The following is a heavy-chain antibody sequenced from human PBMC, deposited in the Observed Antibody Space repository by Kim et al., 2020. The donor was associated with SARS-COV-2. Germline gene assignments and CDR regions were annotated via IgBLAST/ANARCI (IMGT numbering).Heavy chain of an antibody. J-gene: IGHJ4*02. V-gene: IGHV1-69*01. Sequence: YAQKFRGRVTITADESTSTAYMELSSLRSEDTAVYYCARTGYSGYDYADYWGQGTLVTVSS. CDR3: ARTGYSGYDYADY. D-gene: IGHD5-12*01.